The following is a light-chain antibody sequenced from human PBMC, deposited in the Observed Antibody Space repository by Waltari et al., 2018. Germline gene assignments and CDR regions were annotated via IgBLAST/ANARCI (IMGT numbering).Light chain of an antibody. CDR1: QSVTNF. J-gene: IGKJ1*01. CDR2: DAT. Sequence: DTVLTQSPATLSLSPGERATLSCRANQSVTNFLAWYQQKPGQAPRLLIFDATNRASGIPARFSGSGSGTDFTLTISSLEPEDFAVYYCQQRSDWPWTFGQGTKV. V-gene: IGKV3-11*01. CDR3: QQRSDWPWT.